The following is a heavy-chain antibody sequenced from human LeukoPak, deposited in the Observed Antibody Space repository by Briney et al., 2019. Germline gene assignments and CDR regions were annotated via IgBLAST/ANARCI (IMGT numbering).Heavy chain of an antibody. D-gene: IGHD6-13*01. CDR1: GGSISSYY. J-gene: IGHJ3*02. Sequence: PSETLSLTCTVSGGSISSYYWSWIRQPPGKGLEWIGYVYYSGSTYYNPSLKSRVTISVDTSKNQFSLKLSSVTAADTAVYYCARAGIAAAGGCFDIWGQGTMVTVSS. CDR3: ARAGIAAAGGCFDI. CDR2: VYYSGST. V-gene: IGHV4-59*12.